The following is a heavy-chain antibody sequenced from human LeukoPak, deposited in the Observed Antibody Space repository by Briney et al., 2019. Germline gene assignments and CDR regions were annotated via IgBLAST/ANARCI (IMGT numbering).Heavy chain of an antibody. CDR1: GYTFTTYY. D-gene: IGHD5-12*01. V-gene: IGHV1-2*02. CDR2: INPNSGGT. J-gene: IGHJ4*02. CDR3: ARHSLGYEGLDY. Sequence: ASVKVSCKASGYTFTTYYMHWVRQAPGQGLEWMGWINPNSGGTNYAQKFQGRVTMTRDTSISTAYMELSRLRSDDTAVYYCARHSLGYEGLDYWGQGTLVTVSS.